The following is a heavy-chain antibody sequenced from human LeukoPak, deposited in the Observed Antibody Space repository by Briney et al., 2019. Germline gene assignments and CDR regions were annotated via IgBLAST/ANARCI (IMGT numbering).Heavy chain of an antibody. V-gene: IGHV3-23*01. Sequence: GGSLRLSCAASGFTFSSYGLSWVRQAPGEGLEWVSAISGGGGSTFYADSVKGRFTISRDNSKNTLYLQMNSLRAEDTAVYYCAKRPYIVGTITPYFDYWGQGTLVTVSS. CDR2: ISGGGGST. CDR1: GFTFSSYG. J-gene: IGHJ4*02. CDR3: AKRPYIVGTITPYFDY. D-gene: IGHD1-26*01.